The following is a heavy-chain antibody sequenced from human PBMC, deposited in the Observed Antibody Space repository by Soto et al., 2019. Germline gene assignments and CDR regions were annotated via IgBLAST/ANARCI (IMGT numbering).Heavy chain of an antibody. CDR1: GGSISSYY. V-gene: IGHV4-59*01. CDR3: ARGPGWSDEYFQD. J-gene: IGHJ1*01. Sequence: SETLSLTCTVSGGSISSYYWSWIRQPAGKGLEWIGYIYHSGSTNYNPSLKSRVTISVDTSKNQFSLKLNSVTAADTAVYYCARGPGWSDEYFQDWGQGTMVTVSS. D-gene: IGHD3-3*01. CDR2: IYHSGST.